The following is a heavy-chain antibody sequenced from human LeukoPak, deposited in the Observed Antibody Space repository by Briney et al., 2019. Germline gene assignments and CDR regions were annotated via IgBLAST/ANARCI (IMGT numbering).Heavy chain of an antibody. Sequence: GGSLRLSCAASGFTFSSYSMSWVRQVPGKGLEWVSVIGSGGSGGTSYADSVRGRFTMSRDDSENTLFLQMNSLRAEDTAVYYCAKRGCDTTTCSYYFDYWGRGTLVTVSS. J-gene: IGHJ4*02. CDR1: GFTFSSYS. V-gene: IGHV3-23*01. D-gene: IGHD2-2*01. CDR2: IGSGGSGGT. CDR3: AKRGCDTTTCSYYFDY.